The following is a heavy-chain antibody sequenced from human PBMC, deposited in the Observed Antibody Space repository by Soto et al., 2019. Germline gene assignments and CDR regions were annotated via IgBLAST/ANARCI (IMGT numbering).Heavy chain of an antibody. V-gene: IGHV3-23*01. CDR3: AKDVPDMVVVPAATFFDY. D-gene: IGHD2-2*01. CDR2: ISGSGGST. CDR1: GFTFSIYA. J-gene: IGHJ4*02. Sequence: EVQLLESGGGLVQPGGSLRLSCAASGFTFSIYAISWVRQAPGKGLEWVSAISGSGGSTYYADSVKGRFTISRDNSKNTLYLQMNSLRAEDTAVYYCAKDVPDMVVVPAATFFDYWGQGTLVTVSS.